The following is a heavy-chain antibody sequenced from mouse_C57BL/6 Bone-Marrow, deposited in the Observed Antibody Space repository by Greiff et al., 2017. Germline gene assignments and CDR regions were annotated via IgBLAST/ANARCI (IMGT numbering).Heavy chain of an antibody. CDR2: IDPRSGNT. J-gene: IGHJ1*03. CDR3: ARGRWLLREGWYFDV. Sequence: VQRVESGAELARPGASVKLSCKASGYTFTSYGISWVKQRTGQGLEWIGEIDPRSGNTYYNEKFKGKATLTADKSSRTAYMELRSLTSADSAVYFCARGRWLLREGWYFDVWGTGTTVTVSS. CDR1: GYTFTSYG. D-gene: IGHD2-3*01. V-gene: IGHV1-81*01.